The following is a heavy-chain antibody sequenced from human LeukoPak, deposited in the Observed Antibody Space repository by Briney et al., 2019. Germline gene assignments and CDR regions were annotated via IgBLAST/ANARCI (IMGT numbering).Heavy chain of an antibody. V-gene: IGHV3-23*01. Sequence: GGSLRLSCAASGFTFSSYSMNWVRQAPGKGLEWVSGITGSGGSTYYADSVKGRFTISRDNSKNMLYLQMNSLRAEDTAVYYCAKTYIPAAPYYYYYMDVWGKGTTVTVSS. J-gene: IGHJ6*03. D-gene: IGHD2-2*01. CDR3: AKTYIPAAPYYYYYMDV. CDR2: ITGSGGST. CDR1: GFTFSSYS.